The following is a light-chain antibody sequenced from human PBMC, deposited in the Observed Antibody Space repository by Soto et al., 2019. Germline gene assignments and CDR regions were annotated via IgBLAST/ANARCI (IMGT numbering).Light chain of an antibody. CDR1: SSNIGAGYD. V-gene: IGLV1-40*01. J-gene: IGLJ2*01. CDR2: GNS. Sequence: QSVLTQPPSVSGAPGQRVTISCTGSSSNIGAGYDVHWYQQLLGTAPKLLIYGNSNRPSGVPDRFSGSKSGTSASLAITGLQAEDEADYYCQSYDSSLNVVFGGGTKVTVL. CDR3: QSYDSSLNVV.